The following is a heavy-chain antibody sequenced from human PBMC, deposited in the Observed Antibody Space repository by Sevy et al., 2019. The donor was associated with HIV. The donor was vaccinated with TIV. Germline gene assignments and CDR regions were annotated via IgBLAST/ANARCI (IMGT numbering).Heavy chain of an antibody. V-gene: IGHV3-23*01. CDR2: MSGGGGNT. Sequence: GGSLRLSCAASGFTFSSYAMSWVRQAPGKGLEWVSAMSGGGGNTYYADSVKGRFTISRDNSKNTLYLQMNSLRAEDTAGYYGAKRPIVVVVAASPFDYWGQGTLVTVSS. CDR1: GFTFSSYA. J-gene: IGHJ4*02. CDR3: AKRPIVVVVAASPFDY. D-gene: IGHD2-15*01.